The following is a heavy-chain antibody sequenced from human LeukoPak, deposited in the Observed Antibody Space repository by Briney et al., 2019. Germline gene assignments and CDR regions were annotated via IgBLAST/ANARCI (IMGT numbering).Heavy chain of an antibody. Sequence: GGSLRLSCAASGFTFDDYAMHWVRQAPGKGLEWVSGISWNSGSIGYADSVKGRFTISRDNAKNSLYLQMNSLRAEDMALYYCAKDGGKYYDFWSGGFDYWGQGTLVTVSS. J-gene: IGHJ4*02. CDR1: GFTFDDYA. CDR3: AKDGGKYYDFWSGGFDY. CDR2: ISWNSGSI. V-gene: IGHV3-9*03. D-gene: IGHD3-3*01.